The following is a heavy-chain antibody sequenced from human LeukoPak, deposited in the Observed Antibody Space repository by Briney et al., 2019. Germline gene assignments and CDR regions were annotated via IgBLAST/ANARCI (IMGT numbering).Heavy chain of an antibody. CDR3: ARGDSSGLGNGY. V-gene: IGHV4-34*01. D-gene: IGHD3-22*01. CDR2: INHSVST. CDR1: GGAFSGYY. J-gene: IGHJ4*02. Sequence: SETLSLTCAVYGGAFSGYYWSWIRQPPGKGLGWIGEINHSVSTNYNPSLNSRVTISVDTAKNQFSLKLSSVTAADTAVYYCARGDSSGLGNGYWGQGTLVTVSS.